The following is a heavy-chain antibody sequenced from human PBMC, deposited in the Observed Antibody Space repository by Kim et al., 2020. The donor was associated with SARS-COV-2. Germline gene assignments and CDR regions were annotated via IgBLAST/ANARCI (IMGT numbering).Heavy chain of an antibody. CDR1: GGSFSSSGYY. CDR3: ARRGAVAGNPLFDY. CDR2: ISDSGST. D-gene: IGHD6-19*01. J-gene: IGHJ4*01. Sequence: SETLSLTCTVSGGSFSSSGYYWTWIRQPPGKGLEWIGSISDSGSTYYSPSLRSRITISVDTSKSQFSLKLSSVTAADTAIYYCARRGAVAGNPLFDYWGPGSLVTVSS. V-gene: IGHV4-39*01.